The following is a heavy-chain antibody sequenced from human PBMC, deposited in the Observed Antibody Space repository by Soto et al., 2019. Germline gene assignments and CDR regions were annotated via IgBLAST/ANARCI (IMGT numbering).Heavy chain of an antibody. CDR3: ARADWDSSATGFDY. CDR1: GYTFTSYG. CDR2: ISAYNGNT. D-gene: IGHD6-6*01. Sequence: ASVKVSCKASGYTFTSYGISWVRQAPGQGLEWMGWISAYNGNTNYAQKLQGRVTMTTDTSTSTAYMELRSLRSDDTAVYYCARADWDSSATGFDYWGQGTLVTVSS. J-gene: IGHJ4*02. V-gene: IGHV1-18*01.